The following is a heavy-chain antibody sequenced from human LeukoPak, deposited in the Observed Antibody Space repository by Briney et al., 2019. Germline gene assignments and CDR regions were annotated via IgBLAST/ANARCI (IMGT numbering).Heavy chain of an antibody. J-gene: IGHJ5*02. V-gene: IGHV4-34*01. CDR1: GGSFSGYY. CDR2: INHSGST. CDR3: ARVGCSSSSCYNWFDP. Sequence: SETLSLTCAVYGGSFSGYYWSWIRQPPGKGLEWIGEINHSGSTNYNPSLKSRVTISVDTSKNQFPLMLSSVTAADTAVYYCARVGCSSSSCYNWFDPWGQGTLVTVSS. D-gene: IGHD2-15*01.